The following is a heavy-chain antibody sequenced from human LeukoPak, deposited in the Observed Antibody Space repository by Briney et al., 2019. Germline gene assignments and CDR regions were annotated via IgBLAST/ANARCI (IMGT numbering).Heavy chain of an antibody. CDR2: IYYSGST. V-gene: IGHV4-59*01. CDR3: ARVEMATIGLDY. D-gene: IGHD5-24*01. Sequence: SETLSLTCTVCGGSISSYYWSWIRQPPGKGLEWIGYIYYSGSTNYNPSLKSRVTISVDTSKNQFSLKLSSVTAADTAVYYCARVEMATIGLDYWGQGTLVTVSS. J-gene: IGHJ4*02. CDR1: GGSISSYY.